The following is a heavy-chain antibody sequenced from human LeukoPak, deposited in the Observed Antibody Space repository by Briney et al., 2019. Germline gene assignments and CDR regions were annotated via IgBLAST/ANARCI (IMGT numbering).Heavy chain of an antibody. CDR2: MFRGDST. V-gene: IGHV3-53*01. CDR3: AKYGGNSDHNYYYYYGLDV. CDR1: GFTFSSYS. Sequence: GGSLRLSCAASGFTFSSYSMSWVRQAPGKGLEWVSDMFRGDSTYYADSVKGRFTISRDNSKNTLYLQMDSLRPEDTAVYYCAKYGGNSDHNYYYYYGLDVWGQGTTVTVSS. J-gene: IGHJ6*02. D-gene: IGHD4-23*01.